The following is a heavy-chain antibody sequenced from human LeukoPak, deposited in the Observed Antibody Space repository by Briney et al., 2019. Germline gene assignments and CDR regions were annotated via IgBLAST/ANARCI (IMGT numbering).Heavy chain of an antibody. CDR3: ARGLGRDGYNFDY. D-gene: IGHD5-24*01. Sequence: SETLSLTCAVSGGSISSYYWSWVRQPPGKGLEWVGYIYYSGSTNYNPSIKSRVTISVDTTKNQFSLKLSSVTAADTGVYYCARGLGRDGYNFDYWGQGTLVTVSS. V-gene: IGHV4-59*01. CDR2: IYYSGST. CDR1: GGSISSYY. J-gene: IGHJ4*02.